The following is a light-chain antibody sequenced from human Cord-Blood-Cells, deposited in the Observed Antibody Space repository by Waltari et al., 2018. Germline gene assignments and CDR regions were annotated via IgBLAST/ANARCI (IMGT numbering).Light chain of an antibody. CDR3: QQSYSTPRT. Sequence: DIQMTQSPSSLSASVGDRVTITCRASQSISSYLNWYQQKPGNAPKLLIYAASSLQSGVPSRFSGSGSVTDFTLTISSLQPEDFATYYCQQSYSTPRTFGQGTKVEIK. V-gene: IGKV1-39*01. CDR2: AAS. J-gene: IGKJ1*01. CDR1: QSISSY.